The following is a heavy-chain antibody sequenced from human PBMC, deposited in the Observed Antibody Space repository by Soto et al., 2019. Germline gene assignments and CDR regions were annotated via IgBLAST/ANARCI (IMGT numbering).Heavy chain of an antibody. Sequence: QVQLQQWGAGLLKPSETLSLTCAVYGGSFSGYYWSWIRQPPGKGLEWIGEINHSGSTNYNPSLKSRVTISVDTSKNQFSLKLSSVTAADTAVYYCARGGSTVTTTGRWFEPWGQGTLVTVSS. D-gene: IGHD4-17*01. CDR2: INHSGST. J-gene: IGHJ5*02. CDR1: GGSFSGYY. V-gene: IGHV4-34*01. CDR3: ARGGSTVTTTGRWFEP.